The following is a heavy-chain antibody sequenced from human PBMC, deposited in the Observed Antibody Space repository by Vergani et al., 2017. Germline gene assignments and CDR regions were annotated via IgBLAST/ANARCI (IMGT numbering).Heavy chain of an antibody. CDR3: VKDIAASGNYGYFDL. D-gene: IGHD6-13*01. J-gene: IGHJ2*01. CDR2: INWNSDSI. Sequence: EVQLVESGGGLVQPGRSLRLSCAASGFSFDDYAMHWVRHAPGQGLEWVSGINWNSDSIAYADSVKGRFTISRDNAKNSLYLQMNSLRAEDTALYYCVKDIAASGNYGYFDLWGRGTQVTVSS. CDR1: GFSFDDYA. V-gene: IGHV3-9*01.